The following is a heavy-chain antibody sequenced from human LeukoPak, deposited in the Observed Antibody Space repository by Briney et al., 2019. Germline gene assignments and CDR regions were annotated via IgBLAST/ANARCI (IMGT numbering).Heavy chain of an antibody. V-gene: IGHV5-10-1*01. CDR3: ARRYSSGWYTNAEYFHH. CDR1: GYSFANYW. D-gene: IGHD6-19*01. J-gene: IGHJ1*01. CDR2: IDPSDSFT. Sequence: GESLRISCQGSGYSFANYWISWVRQMPGKGLEWMGRIDPSDSFTNYSPSFQGHVTISVDNSISTAYLHWSSLKASDTAMYYCARRYSSGWYTNAEYFHHWGQGSLVTVSS.